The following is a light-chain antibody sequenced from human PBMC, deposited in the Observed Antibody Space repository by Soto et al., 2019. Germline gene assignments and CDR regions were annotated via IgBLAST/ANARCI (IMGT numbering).Light chain of an antibody. V-gene: IGLV2-8*01. CDR1: SSDVGGYNY. J-gene: IGLJ2*01. CDR2: EVS. Sequence: QSALTQPPSASGSPGQSVTISCIGTSSDVGGYNYVSWYQQHPGKAPKLIISEVSKRPSGVPDRFSGSTSGNTASLTVSGGQAEDEAAYFCSSYADSNDLVFGGGTKVTVL. CDR3: SSYADSNDLV.